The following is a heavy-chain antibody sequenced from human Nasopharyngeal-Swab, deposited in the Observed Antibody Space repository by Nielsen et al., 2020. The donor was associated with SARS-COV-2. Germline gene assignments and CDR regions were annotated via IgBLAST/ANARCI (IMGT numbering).Heavy chain of an antibody. J-gene: IGHJ6*02. V-gene: IGHV3-30*04. CDR1: GFTFSSYA. Sequence: GESLKISCAASGFTFSSYAMHWVRQAPGKGLEWVAVISYDGSNKYYADSVKGRFTISRDNSKNTLYLQMNSLRAEDTAVYYCAKLTLDTPRPDVWGQGTTVTVSS. CDR3: AKLTLDTPRPDV. CDR2: ISYDGSNK. D-gene: IGHD5-18*01.